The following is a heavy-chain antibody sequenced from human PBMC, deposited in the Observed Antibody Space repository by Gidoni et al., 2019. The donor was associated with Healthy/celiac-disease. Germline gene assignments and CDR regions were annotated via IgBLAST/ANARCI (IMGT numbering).Heavy chain of an antibody. CDR1: GFPFSSYG. V-gene: IGHV3-30*18. J-gene: IGHJ6*02. D-gene: IGHD2-8*01. Sequence: QVQLVESGGGVVQPGRSLRLSCAASGFPFSSYGMHWVRQAPGKGLEWVAVISYDGSNKYYADSVKGRFTISRDNSKNTLYLQMNSLRAEDTAVYYCAKEVMVYAHYYYYGMDVWGQGTTVTVSS. CDR3: AKEVMVYAHYYYYGMDV. CDR2: ISYDGSNK.